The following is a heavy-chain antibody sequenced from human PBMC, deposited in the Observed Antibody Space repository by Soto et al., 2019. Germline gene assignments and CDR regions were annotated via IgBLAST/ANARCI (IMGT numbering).Heavy chain of an antibody. CDR1: GYSFTSYW. J-gene: IGHJ3*02. CDR2: IDPSDSYT. CDR3: ARHPLSAMIVVVIKTSFDI. V-gene: IGHV5-10-1*01. Sequence: PGESLKISCKGSGYSFTSYWISWVRQMPGKGLEWMGRIDPSDSYTNYSPSFQGHVTISADKSISTAYLQWSSLKASDTAMYYCARHPLSAMIVVVIKTSFDIWGQGTMVTVS. D-gene: IGHD3-22*01.